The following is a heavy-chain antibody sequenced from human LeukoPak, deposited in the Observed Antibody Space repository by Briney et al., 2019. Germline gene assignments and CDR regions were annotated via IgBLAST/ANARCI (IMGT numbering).Heavy chain of an antibody. V-gene: IGHV1-2*02. CDR3: ARGGDGFDI. Sequence: ASVKVSCEASGYTFIDYYMHWVRQAPGQGLEWMGWINPNNGGTNYAQKFQGRVTMTRDTSISTVYMELNRLTSDDTAVYYCARGGDGFDIWGQGTMVTVSS. J-gene: IGHJ3*02. CDR2: INPNNGGT. CDR1: GYTFIDYY.